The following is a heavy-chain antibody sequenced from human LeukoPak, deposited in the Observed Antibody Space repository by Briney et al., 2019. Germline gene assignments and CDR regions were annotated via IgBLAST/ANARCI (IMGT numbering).Heavy chain of an antibody. CDR2: IYYSGST. CDR3: ARQNNWFDP. Sequence: SETLSLTCTVSGGSISSSSYYWAWIRQPPGKGLEWIGSIYYSGSTYYNPSLKSRVTISVDTSKNQFSLKLSSVTAADTAVYYCARQNNWFDPWGPGTLVTVSS. J-gene: IGHJ5*02. CDR1: GGSISSSSYY. V-gene: IGHV4-39*01.